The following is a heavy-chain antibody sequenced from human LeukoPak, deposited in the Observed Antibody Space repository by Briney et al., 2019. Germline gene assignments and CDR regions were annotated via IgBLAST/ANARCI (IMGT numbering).Heavy chain of an antibody. Sequence: PSETLSLTCAVYGGSFSGYYWSWIRQPAGKGLGWIGRIYTSGSTNYNPSLKSRVTISVDTSKNQFSLKLSSVTAADTDVYYCARDKAIAKAGTLFNAYYFDYWGQGTLVTVPS. CDR2: IYTSGST. CDR3: ARDKAIAKAGTLFNAYYFDY. CDR1: GGSFSGYY. V-gene: IGHV4-4*07. J-gene: IGHJ4*02. D-gene: IGHD6-19*01.